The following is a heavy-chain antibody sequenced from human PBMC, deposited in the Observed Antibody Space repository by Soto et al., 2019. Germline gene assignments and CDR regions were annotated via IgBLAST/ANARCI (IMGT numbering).Heavy chain of an antibody. J-gene: IGHJ4*02. V-gene: IGHV3-23*01. D-gene: IGHD3-10*01. CDR2: ISGSGGST. CDR1: GVTFNNYA. CDR3: AGRYGSGTTERPRLDY. Sequence: EVQLLESGRGLVQPAGSLRLSCAASGVTFNNYAMNWVRHAPGKGLEWVSGISGSGGSTYHADSVKGRFTIFRDNSKNTLYLQMSTLRADDTAVYYCAGRYGSGTTERPRLDYWGQGTLVTVFS.